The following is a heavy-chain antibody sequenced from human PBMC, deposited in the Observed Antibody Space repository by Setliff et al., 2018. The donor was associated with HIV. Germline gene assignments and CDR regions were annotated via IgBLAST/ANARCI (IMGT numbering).Heavy chain of an antibody. D-gene: IGHD3-16*02. CDR2: INHSGRT. J-gene: IGHJ6*02. Sequence: SETLSLTCAVYGGSFTNYFWSWIRQSPGKGLEWIGEINHSGRTKYNPSLKSRVTMSVDTSKNEISLEVTSVTAADTAVYYCARHNVITYGGLIYDYLYYGLDVWGRGTPVTVSS. CDR1: GGSFTNYF. V-gene: IGHV4-34*10. CDR3: ARHNVITYGGLIYDYLYYGLDV.